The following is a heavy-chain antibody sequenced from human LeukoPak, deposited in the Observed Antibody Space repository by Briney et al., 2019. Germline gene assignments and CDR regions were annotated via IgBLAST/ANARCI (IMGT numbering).Heavy chain of an antibody. CDR3: AKDSRYDTMIVVVISFDY. CDR2: ISGSGGST. V-gene: IGHV3-23*01. Sequence: GESLKISCTASGFTFSSYAMSWVRQAPGKGLEWVSAISGSGGSTYYADSVKGRFTISRDNSKNTLYLQMNSLRAEDTAVYYCAKDSRYDTMIVVVISFDYWGQGTLVTVSS. CDR1: GFTFSSYA. D-gene: IGHD3-22*01. J-gene: IGHJ4*02.